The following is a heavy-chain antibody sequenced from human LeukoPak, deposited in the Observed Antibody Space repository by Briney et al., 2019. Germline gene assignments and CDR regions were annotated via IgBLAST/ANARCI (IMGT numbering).Heavy chain of an antibody. D-gene: IGHD6-19*01. Sequence: SQTLSLTCTVSGGSISSGSYYWSWIRQPAGKGLEWIGRIYTSGSTNYNPSLKSRVTISIDTSKNQFSLNLSSVTAADTAVYYCARGAGGSGGSFDIWGQGTMVTVSS. CDR1: GGSISSGSYY. J-gene: IGHJ3*02. CDR2: IYTSGST. V-gene: IGHV4-61*02. CDR3: ARGAGGSGGSFDI.